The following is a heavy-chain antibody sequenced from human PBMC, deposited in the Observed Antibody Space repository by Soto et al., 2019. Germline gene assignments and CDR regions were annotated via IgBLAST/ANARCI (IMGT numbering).Heavy chain of an antibody. CDR3: AREVKGYDYVWGSYRYTGWFDP. J-gene: IGHJ5*02. D-gene: IGHD3-16*02. V-gene: IGHV4-30-4*01. CDR2: IYYSGST. Sequence: QVQLQESGPGLVKPSQTLSLTCTVSGGSISSGDYYWSWIRQPPGKGLEWIGYIYYSGSTYYNPYVKSRVTISVDTSKNQFSLKLSSVTAADKAVYYCAREVKGYDYVWGSYRYTGWFDPWGQGTLVTVSS. CDR1: GGSISSGDYY.